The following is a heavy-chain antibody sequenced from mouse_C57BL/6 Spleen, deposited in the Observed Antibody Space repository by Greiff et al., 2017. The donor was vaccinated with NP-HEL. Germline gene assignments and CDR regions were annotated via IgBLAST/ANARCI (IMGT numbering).Heavy chain of an antibody. J-gene: IGHJ1*03. V-gene: IGHV5-16*01. Sequence: DVMLVESEGGLVQPGSSMKLSCTASGFTFSDYYMAWVRQVPEKGLEWVANINYDGSSTYYLDSLKSRFIISRDNAKNILYLQMSSLKSEDTATYYCARDRGTGTWYFDVWGTGTTVTVSS. D-gene: IGHD4-1*01. CDR2: INYDGSST. CDR3: ARDRGTGTWYFDV. CDR1: GFTFSDYY.